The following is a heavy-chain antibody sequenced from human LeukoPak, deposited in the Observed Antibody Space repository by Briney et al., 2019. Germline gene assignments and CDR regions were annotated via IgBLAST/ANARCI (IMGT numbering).Heavy chain of an antibody. V-gene: IGHV1-46*01. D-gene: IGHD4-17*01. CDR1: GYTFTSQY. J-gene: IGHJ4*02. CDR3: ASTTVTTFDY. CDR2: INPSGGST. Sequence: ASVKVSCKASGYTFTSQYIHWVRQAPGQGLEWMGIINPSGGSTSYAQKFQGRVTMTRDTSTSTVYMELTSLRAEDTAVYYCASTTVTTFDYWGQGTLVTVPS.